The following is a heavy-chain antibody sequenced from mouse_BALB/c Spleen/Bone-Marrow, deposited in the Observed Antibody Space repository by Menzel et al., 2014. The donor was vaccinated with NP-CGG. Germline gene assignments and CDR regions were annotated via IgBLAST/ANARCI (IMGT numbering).Heavy chain of an antibody. CDR3: ARGNYGNYVDYFGY. CDR2: INSNGGST. D-gene: IGHD2-1*01. J-gene: IGHJ2*01. V-gene: IGHV5-6-3*01. CDR1: GFTFSSYG. Sequence: EVQLVESGGDLVQPGGSLKLSCAASGFTFSSYGMSWVRQTPDKRLELVASINSNGGSTYYPDSVKGRFTISRDNAKNTLSLQMSSLKSEDTAMYYCARGNYGNYVDYFGYWGQGTTLTVSS.